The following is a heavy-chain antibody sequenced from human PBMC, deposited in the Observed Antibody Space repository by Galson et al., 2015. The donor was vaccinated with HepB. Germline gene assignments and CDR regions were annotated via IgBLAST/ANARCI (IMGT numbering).Heavy chain of an antibody. Sequence: SLRLSCAASGFTFSSYGMHWVRQAPGKGLEWVAVISYDGSNKYYADSVKGRFTISRDNSKNTLYLQMNSLRAEDTAVYYCAKDRGTYYDFWSGYSFDAFDIWGQGTMVTVSS. D-gene: IGHD3-3*01. V-gene: IGHV3-30*18. CDR1: GFTFSSYG. CDR3: AKDRGTYYDFWSGYSFDAFDI. J-gene: IGHJ3*02. CDR2: ISYDGSNK.